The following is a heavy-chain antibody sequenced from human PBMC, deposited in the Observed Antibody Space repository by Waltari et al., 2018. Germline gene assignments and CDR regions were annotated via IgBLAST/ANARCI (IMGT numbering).Heavy chain of an antibody. CDR2: IKSKTDGGTT. CDR3: TTATPFDY. CDR1: GSTFGTAW. V-gene: IGHV3-15*07. J-gene: IGHJ4*02. Sequence: EVQLVESGGGLVKPGGSFGLPCEALGSTFGTAWMTGVRQAPGKGLEWVGRIKSKTDGGTTDYAAPVKGRFTISRDDSKNTLYLQMNSLKTEDTAVYYCTTATPFDYWGQGTLVTVSS.